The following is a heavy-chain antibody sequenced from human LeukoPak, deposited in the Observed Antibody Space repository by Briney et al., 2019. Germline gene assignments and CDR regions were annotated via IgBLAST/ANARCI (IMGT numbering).Heavy chain of an antibody. CDR2: ISWNSGSI. CDR3: ASGYDRFFDY. D-gene: IGHD5-12*01. J-gene: IGHJ4*02. Sequence: PGGSLRLSCAASGFTFDDYAMHWVRQAPGKGLEWVSGISWNSGSIGYADSVKGRFTISRDNAKNSLYLQMNSLRAEDTALYYCASGYDRFFDYWGQGTLVTVSS. CDR1: GFTFDDYA. V-gene: IGHV3-9*01.